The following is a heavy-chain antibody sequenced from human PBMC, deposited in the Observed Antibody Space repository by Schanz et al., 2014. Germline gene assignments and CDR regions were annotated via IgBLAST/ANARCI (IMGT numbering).Heavy chain of an antibody. D-gene: IGHD3-3*02. V-gene: IGHV3-23*01. CDR3: ATDHLPGLYYLDY. CDR1: GFTFSSYA. CDR2: ISGSGGDT. Sequence: EVQLLESGGGLVQPGGSLRLSCAASGFTFSSYAMSWVRQAPGKGLEWVSAISGSGGDTYYADSVKGRFTISRDNSKNTLYLQMNSLRAEDTAVYYCATDHLPGLYYLDYWGQGTRVTVSS. J-gene: IGHJ4*02.